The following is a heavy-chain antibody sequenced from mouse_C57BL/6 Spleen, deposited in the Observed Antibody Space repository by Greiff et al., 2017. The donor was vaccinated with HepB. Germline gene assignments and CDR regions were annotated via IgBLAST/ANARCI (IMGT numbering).Heavy chain of an antibody. CDR2: ISSGSSTI. D-gene: IGHD2-5*01. J-gene: IGHJ3*01. CDR1: GFTFSDYG. Sequence: VQLKESGGGLVKPGGSLKLSCAASGFTFSDYGMHWVRQAPEKGLEWVAYISSGSSTIYYADTVKGRFTISRDNAKNTLFLQMTSLRSEDTAMYYCAREGSNYPFAYWGQGTLVTVSA. V-gene: IGHV5-17*01. CDR3: AREGSNYPFAY.